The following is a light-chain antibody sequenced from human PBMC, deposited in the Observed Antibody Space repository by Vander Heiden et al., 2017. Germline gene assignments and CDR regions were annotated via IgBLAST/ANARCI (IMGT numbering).Light chain of an antibody. CDR1: QSVLYSSNNKNY. J-gene: IGKJ4*01. Sequence: DIVMTQSPDSLAVSLGERATINCKSSQSVLYSSNNKNYLAWYQQKPGQPPKLLIYWASTRESGVPDRFSGSGSGTDFTLTISSLHAEDVAAYYCQQDDSTPLTFGGGTKVEIK. CDR3: QQDDSTPLT. CDR2: WAS. V-gene: IGKV4-1*01.